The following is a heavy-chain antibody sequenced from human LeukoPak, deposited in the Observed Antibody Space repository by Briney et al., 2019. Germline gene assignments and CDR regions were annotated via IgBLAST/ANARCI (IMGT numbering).Heavy chain of an antibody. CDR1: GFTFSSYE. CDR2: IATGGSAI. V-gene: IGHV3-48*03. J-gene: IGHJ3*02. Sequence: PGGSLRLSSAASGFTFSSYEMSWVRQAPGKGLEWVSYIATGGSAIYYADSVKGRFTISRDNAKNSLYLQMNSLRAEDMAVYYCVRGGYCSSAICYWYNAFDMWGQGTMVTVSS. CDR3: VRGGYCSSAICYWYNAFDM. D-gene: IGHD2-2*01.